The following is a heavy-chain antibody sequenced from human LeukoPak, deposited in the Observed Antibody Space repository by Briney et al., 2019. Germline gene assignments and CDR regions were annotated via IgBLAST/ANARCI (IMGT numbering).Heavy chain of an antibody. CDR3: ARHPRDSSSWYGGYYYMDV. J-gene: IGHJ6*03. D-gene: IGHD6-13*01. CDR1: GYSFTSYW. CDR2: IYPGDSDT. V-gene: IGHV5-51*01. Sequence: PGESLQISCKGSGYSFTSYWIGWVRQMPGKGLEWMGIIYPGDSDTRYSPSFQGQVTISADKSISTAYLQWSSLKASDTAMYYCARHPRDSSSWYGGYYYMDVWGKGTTVTVSS.